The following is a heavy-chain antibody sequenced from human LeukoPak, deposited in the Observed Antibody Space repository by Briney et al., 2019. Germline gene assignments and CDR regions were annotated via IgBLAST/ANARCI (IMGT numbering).Heavy chain of an antibody. V-gene: IGHV1-2*04. J-gene: IGHJ5*02. CDR3: ARAGSGWYNWFDP. D-gene: IGHD6-19*01. Sequence: ASVKVSCKASGYTFTSYAMHWVRQAPGQRLEWMGWINPNSGGTNYAQKFQGWVTMTRDTSISTAYMELSRLRSDDTAVYYCARAGSGWYNWFDPWGQGTLVTVSS. CDR1: GYTFTSYA. CDR2: INPNSGGT.